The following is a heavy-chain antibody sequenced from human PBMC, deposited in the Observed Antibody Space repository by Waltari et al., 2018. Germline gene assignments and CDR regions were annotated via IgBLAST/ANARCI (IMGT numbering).Heavy chain of an antibody. V-gene: IGHV4-59*01. J-gene: IGHJ4*02. D-gene: IGHD3-10*01. CDR1: GGSISSYY. CDR3: ARDRGYQDY. CDR2: IYSSWST. Sequence: QVQLQESGPGLVKPSETLSLTCTVSGGSISSYYWSWIRQPPGKGLWWVGYIYSSWSTNYNPSLKSRVIISVATSKHQFSLKVRSMTAADTAVYYCARDRGYQDYWGQGPLVTVSS.